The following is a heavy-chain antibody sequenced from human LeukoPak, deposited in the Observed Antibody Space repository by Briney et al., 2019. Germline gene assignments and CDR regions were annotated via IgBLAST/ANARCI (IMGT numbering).Heavy chain of an antibody. V-gene: IGHV4-34*01. CDR1: GGSFSGYY. J-gene: IGHJ4*02. Sequence: PSETLSLTCAVYGGSFSGYYWSWIRQPPGKGLEWIGEINHSGSTNYNPSLKSRVTISVDTSKNQFSLKLSSVTAAHTAVYYCARDRGVTTFGYFDYWGQGTLVTVSS. CDR2: INHSGST. CDR3: ARDRGVTTFGYFDY. D-gene: IGHD4-17*01.